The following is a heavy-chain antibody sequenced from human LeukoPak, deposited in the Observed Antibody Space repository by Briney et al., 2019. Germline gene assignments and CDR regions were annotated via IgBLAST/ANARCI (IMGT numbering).Heavy chain of an antibody. J-gene: IGHJ4*02. CDR2: ISGSGGST. V-gene: IGHV3-23*01. Sequence: PGGSLRLSCAASGFTFSSYAMSWVRQAPGKGLEWVSAISGSGGSTYYADSVKGRFTISRDNSKNTLYLQMNSLRAEDTAVYYCAKDRDKYYYGSGSHSYYFDYWGQGTLVTVSS. D-gene: IGHD3-10*01. CDR3: AKDRDKYYYGSGSHSYYFDY. CDR1: GFTFSSYA.